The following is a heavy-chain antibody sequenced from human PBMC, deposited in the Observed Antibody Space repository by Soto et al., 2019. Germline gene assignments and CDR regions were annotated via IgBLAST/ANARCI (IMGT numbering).Heavy chain of an antibody. CDR1: GFTFSSYG. CDR2: IWYDGSNK. D-gene: IGHD2-21*02. J-gene: IGHJ4*02. CDR3: ARAEGAYCGGDCYYFDY. V-gene: IGHV3-33*01. Sequence: QLQLVESGGGVVQPGRSLRLSCAASGFTFSSYGMHWVRQAPGKGLEWVAVIWYDGSNKYYADSVKGRFTISRDNSKNTLYLQMNSLRAEDTAVYYCARAEGAYCGGDCYYFDYWGQGTLVTVSS.